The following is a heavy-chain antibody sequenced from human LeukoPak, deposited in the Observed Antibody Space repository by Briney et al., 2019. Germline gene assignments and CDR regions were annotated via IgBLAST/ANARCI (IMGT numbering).Heavy chain of an antibody. D-gene: IGHD5-24*01. V-gene: IGHV3-11*01. CDR3: ARAGGWLQFRGYFDY. J-gene: IGHJ4*02. CDR2: ISSSGSTI. Sequence: GRSLRLSCAVSGFTFSDYYMSWIRQAPGKGLEWVLYISSSGSTIYYADSVKGRFTISRDNAKNSLYLQMNSLRAEDTAVYYCARAGGWLQFRGYFDYWGQGTLVTVSS. CDR1: GFTFSDYY.